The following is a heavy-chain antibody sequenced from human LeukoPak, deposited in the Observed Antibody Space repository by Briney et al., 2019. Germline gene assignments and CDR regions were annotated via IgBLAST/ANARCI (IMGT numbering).Heavy chain of an antibody. CDR2: ISTSNGNT. J-gene: IGHJ4*02. CDR1: GYTFTSYA. D-gene: IGHD3-16*02. V-gene: IGHV1-18*01. Sequence: ASVKVSCKASGYTFTSYAMNWVRQAPGQGLEWIAWISTSNGNTNYAQKVHGRVTMTTDTSTSTAYMELRSLRSDDTAVYYCARVWNYVWGTYRSQYYFDYWGQGTLVTVSS. CDR3: ARVWNYVWGTYRSQYYFDY.